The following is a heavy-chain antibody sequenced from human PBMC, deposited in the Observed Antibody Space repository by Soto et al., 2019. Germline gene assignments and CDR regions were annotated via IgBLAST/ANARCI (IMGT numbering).Heavy chain of an antibody. CDR2: IYARGTS. Sequence: EVQLVESGGGLIQPGGSLRLSCAASGFTVSNNYMTWFRQAPGKGLEWVSIIYARGTSYYADSVKGRFTISRDNSDNTLYLHMNNLRAEDTAMYYCARERDTTGYILRYWGQGTLVTVSS. CDR1: GFTVSNNY. D-gene: IGHD3-9*01. J-gene: IGHJ4*02. V-gene: IGHV3-53*01. CDR3: ARERDTTGYILRY.